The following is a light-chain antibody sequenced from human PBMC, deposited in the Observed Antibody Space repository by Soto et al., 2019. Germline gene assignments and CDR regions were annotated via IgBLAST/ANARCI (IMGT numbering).Light chain of an antibody. Sequence: QAALTQPASVSGSPGQSITISCTGTSSDVGAYIFVSWYQQYPGKAPKLMIYDITNRPSGVSNRFSGSKAGHTASLTISGLQAQAEAHYYCVSTTASTTYVFGTGAKVTGL. V-gene: IGLV2-14*01. J-gene: IGLJ1*01. CDR2: DIT. CDR1: SSDVGAYIF. CDR3: VSTTASTTYV.